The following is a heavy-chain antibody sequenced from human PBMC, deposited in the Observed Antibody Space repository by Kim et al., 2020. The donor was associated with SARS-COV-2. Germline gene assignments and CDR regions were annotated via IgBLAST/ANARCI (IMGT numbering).Heavy chain of an antibody. Sequence: ASVKVSCKASGYTLSSFALHWVRRAPGQGLEWMGWINPDTANPTYAQAFTGRVVFSLDTSVGTAYLQISSLKAEDTATYYCAGERMYYYNAFDIWGQGAMVTVSS. D-gene: IGHD1-26*01. J-gene: IGHJ3*02. CDR1: GYTLSSFA. CDR2: INPDTANP. V-gene: IGHV7-4-1*02. CDR3: AGERMYYYNAFDI.